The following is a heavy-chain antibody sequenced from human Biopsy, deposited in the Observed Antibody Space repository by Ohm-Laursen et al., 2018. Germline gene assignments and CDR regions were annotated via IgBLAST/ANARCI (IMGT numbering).Heavy chain of an antibody. J-gene: IGHJ6*02. CDR1: GFSFSDYH. V-gene: IGHV3-11*01. D-gene: IGHD4-23*01. CDR2: ISGGGTI. CDR3: ARDTRWSPYSMDV. Sequence: SLRLSCLASGFSFSDYHMRWIRQAPGRGLEWVSYISGGGTIYYGDSMKGRVTISRDNAKKSLYLQMHSLRAEDTAVYYCARDTRWSPYSMDVWGQGTTVTVSS.